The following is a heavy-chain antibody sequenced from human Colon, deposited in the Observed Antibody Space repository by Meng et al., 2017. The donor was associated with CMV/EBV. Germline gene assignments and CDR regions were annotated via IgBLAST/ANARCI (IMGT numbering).Heavy chain of an antibody. CDR1: GGSISSSSVY. Sequence: SETLSLTCTVSGGSISSSSVYWGWIRQPPGGGLEWIGSINHSGNTYRNPSLWGRVSMSVDTSKNQFSLNLSSVTATDTAVYYCARHSGYYHDTLYYLDHWGPGTLVTVSS. CDR3: ARHSGYYHDTLYYLDH. V-gene: IGHV4-39*01. CDR2: INHSGNT. D-gene: IGHD2-15*01. J-gene: IGHJ4*02.